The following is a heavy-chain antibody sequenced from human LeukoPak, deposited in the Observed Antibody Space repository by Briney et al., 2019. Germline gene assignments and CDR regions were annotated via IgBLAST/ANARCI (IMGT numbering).Heavy chain of an antibody. Sequence: SVKVSCKASGGTFSSYAISWVRQAPGQGLEWMGGIIPIFGTANYAQKFQGRVTITADESTSTVYMELSSLRSEDTAVYYCARDRFSGYYYGMDVWGQGTTVTVSS. CDR3: ARDRFSGYYYGMDV. D-gene: IGHD6-19*01. J-gene: IGHJ6*02. V-gene: IGHV1-69*01. CDR2: IIPIFGTA. CDR1: GGTFSSYA.